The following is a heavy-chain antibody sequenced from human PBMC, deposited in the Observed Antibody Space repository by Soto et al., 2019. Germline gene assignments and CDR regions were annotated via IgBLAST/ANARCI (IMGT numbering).Heavy chain of an antibody. V-gene: IGHV3-30*18. CDR1: GFTFSSYG. Sequence: GGSLRLSCAASGFTFSSYGMHWVRQAPGKGLEWVAVISYDGSNKYYADSVKGRFTISRDNSKNTLYLQMNSLRAEETAVYYCAKVASEDPFDYWGQGTLVTVSS. CDR2: ISYDGSNK. CDR3: AKVASEDPFDY. J-gene: IGHJ4*02.